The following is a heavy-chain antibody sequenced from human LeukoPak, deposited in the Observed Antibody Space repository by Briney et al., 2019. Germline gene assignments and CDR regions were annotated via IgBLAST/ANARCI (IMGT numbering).Heavy chain of an antibody. CDR1: GGSISNYY. CDR2: IYTSGST. Sequence: PSETLSLTCTVSGGSISNYYWSWIRQPAGKGLEWIGRIYTSGSTNYNPSLKSRVTMSVDTSKNQFSLKLSSVTAADTAVYYCAREISANYYDSSGYYYTFDYWGQGTLVTVSS. CDR3: AREISANYYDSSGYYYTFDY. D-gene: IGHD3-22*01. J-gene: IGHJ4*02. V-gene: IGHV4-4*07.